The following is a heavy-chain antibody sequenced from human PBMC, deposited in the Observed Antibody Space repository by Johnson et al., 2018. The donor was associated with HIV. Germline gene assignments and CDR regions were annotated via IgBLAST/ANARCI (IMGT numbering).Heavy chain of an antibody. D-gene: IGHD5-24*01. CDR3: AREMARAFDI. J-gene: IGHJ3*02. CDR1: GFTFNNYG. Sequence: QVQLVESGGCLVQPGGSLRLSCAASGFTFNNYGMHWVRQAPGKGLEWVAVISYDGSNKYYADSVKGRFTISRDNSKNTLYLQMNSLRAEDTAVDYWAREMARAFDIWGQGTMVTVSS. CDR2: ISYDGSNK. V-gene: IGHV3-30*19.